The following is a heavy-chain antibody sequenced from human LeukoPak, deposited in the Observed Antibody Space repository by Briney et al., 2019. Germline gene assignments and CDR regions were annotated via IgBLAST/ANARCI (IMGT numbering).Heavy chain of an antibody. D-gene: IGHD3-22*01. Sequence: ASVKVSCKASGYTFTGYYMHWVRQAPGQGLEWMGWINPNSGGTNYTQKFQGRVTMTRDTSISTAYMELSRLRSDDTAVYYCARTSYDSSLGAYYFDYWGQGTLVTVSS. CDR3: ARTSYDSSLGAYYFDY. J-gene: IGHJ4*02. V-gene: IGHV1-2*02. CDR2: INPNSGGT. CDR1: GYTFTGYY.